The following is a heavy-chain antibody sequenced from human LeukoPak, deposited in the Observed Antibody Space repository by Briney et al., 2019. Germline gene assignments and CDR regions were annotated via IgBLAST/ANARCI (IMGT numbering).Heavy chain of an antibody. V-gene: IGHV3-11*01. CDR3: ASPSYYDSTGYFDY. Sequence: GGSLRLSCAASGFIFSDYYMSWIRQAPGKGLEWVSYISSVGSTIYYADSVKGRFTISRDNGKNSLYLQMNSLRAEDTAVYYCASPSYYDSTGYFDYWGQGTLVTVSS. CDR2: ISSVGSTI. D-gene: IGHD3-22*01. J-gene: IGHJ4*02. CDR1: GFIFSDYY.